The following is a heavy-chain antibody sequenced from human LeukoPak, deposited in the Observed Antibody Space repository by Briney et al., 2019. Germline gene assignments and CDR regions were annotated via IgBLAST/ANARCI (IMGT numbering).Heavy chain of an antibody. J-gene: IGHJ4*02. D-gene: IGHD3-22*01. V-gene: IGHV3-7*01. Sequence: GGSLRLSCAASGFTFNTYRMSWVRQAPGKGLEWVANIKQDGSEENYVDSVKGRFTISRDNAKGSLSLQMNSLRGEDTAVYYCARDLYYYDSSGYYRGLDYWGQGTLVTVSS. CDR2: IKQDGSEE. CDR1: GFTFNTYR. CDR3: ARDLYYYDSSGYYRGLDY.